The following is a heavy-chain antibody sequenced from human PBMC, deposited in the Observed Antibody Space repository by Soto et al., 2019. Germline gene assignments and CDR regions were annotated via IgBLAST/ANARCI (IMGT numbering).Heavy chain of an antibody. J-gene: IGHJ4*02. CDR1: GGSFSGYY. D-gene: IGHD6-19*01. V-gene: IGHV4-34*01. CDR3: ARGTSVSKKSS. CDR2: INHSGST. Sequence: QVQLQQWGAGLLKPSETLSLTCAVYGGSFSGYYWSWILQPPGKGLEWIGEINHSGSTNYNPSLKSRVTISVDTSKNQFSLKLSSVTAADTAVYYCARGTSVSKKSSWSQGTLVTVSS.